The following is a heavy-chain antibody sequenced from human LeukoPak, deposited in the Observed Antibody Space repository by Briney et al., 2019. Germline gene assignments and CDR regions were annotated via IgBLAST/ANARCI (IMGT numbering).Heavy chain of an antibody. CDR3: ARSGKVRTGEYDAFDI. V-gene: IGHV3-30*04. Sequence: PGGSLRLSCAASGFTFSSYAMHWVRQAPGKGLEWVAVISYDGSNKYYADSVKGRFTISGDNSKNTLYLQMNSLRAEDTAVYYCARSGKVRTGEYDAFDIWGQGTMVTVSS. J-gene: IGHJ3*02. CDR2: ISYDGSNK. CDR1: GFTFSSYA. D-gene: IGHD1-1*01.